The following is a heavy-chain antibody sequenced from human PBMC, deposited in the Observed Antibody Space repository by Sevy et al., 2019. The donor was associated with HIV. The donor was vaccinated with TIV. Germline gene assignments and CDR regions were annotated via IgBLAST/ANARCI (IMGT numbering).Heavy chain of an antibody. J-gene: IGHJ4*02. CDR2: IYDSGRT. V-gene: IGHV4-59*01. Sequence: SETLSLTCTVSGGSFSGYYWSWIRQPPGKGLEWIGYIYDSGRTNYNPSLKSRVTISVDTSKKQFSLKLNSVTAADTAVYYCARSLNHYDSSGYQMGFDCWGQGTLVTVSS. D-gene: IGHD3-22*01. CDR3: ARSLNHYDSSGYQMGFDC. CDR1: GGSFSGYY.